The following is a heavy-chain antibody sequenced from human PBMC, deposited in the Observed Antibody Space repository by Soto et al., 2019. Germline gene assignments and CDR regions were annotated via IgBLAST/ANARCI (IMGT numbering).Heavy chain of an antibody. Sequence: EVQLVQSGAEVKKPGATVKISCRVSGYIFTANYLYWVREAPGKGLLWMGLVDPEDGETRYSESLEGRVTMTADTSTNTAYLELRALTSEDTAMYYCATDMRGGSGIGLDSWGQGTLVTVSS. CDR3: ATDMRGGSGIGLDS. J-gene: IGHJ4*02. V-gene: IGHV1-69-2*01. CDR2: VDPEDGET. CDR1: GYIFTANY. D-gene: IGHD2-15*01.